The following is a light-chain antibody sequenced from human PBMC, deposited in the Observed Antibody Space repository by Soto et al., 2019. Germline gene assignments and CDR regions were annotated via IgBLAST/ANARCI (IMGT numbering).Light chain of an antibody. CDR3: QKHDSAPHT. CDR1: QGINNH. V-gene: IGKV1-27*01. J-gene: IGKJ4*01. Sequence: DVQMTQSPSSLSASVGDRVTITCRASQGINNHLAWYQQQPGKVPKFLIYGASTLQSGVPSRFSGSGSGTVFTLTISSLQPEDVATYYCQKHDSAPHTFGGGTKVDVK. CDR2: GAS.